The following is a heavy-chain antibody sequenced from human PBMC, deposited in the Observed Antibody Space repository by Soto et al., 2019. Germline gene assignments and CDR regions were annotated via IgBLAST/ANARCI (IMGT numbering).Heavy chain of an antibody. D-gene: IGHD3-22*01. J-gene: IGHJ4*02. CDR1: GFTFNSHA. V-gene: IGHV3-23*01. CDR3: AEGLYLGGYYYDY. Sequence: EVQLLESGGGLVQPGGSLTLSCAGSGFTFNSHAMSWVRQAPGKGLKWVSVISGDGGTTYYADSVKGRFTTSRDNSKNTVFLHINSLTAEDTVVYYCAEGLYLGGYYYDYWGPGTLVAVSS. CDR2: ISGDGGTT.